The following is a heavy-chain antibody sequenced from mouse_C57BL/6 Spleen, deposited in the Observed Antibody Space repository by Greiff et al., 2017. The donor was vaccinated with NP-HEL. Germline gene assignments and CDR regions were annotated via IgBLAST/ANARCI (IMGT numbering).Heavy chain of an antibody. Sequence: VKLMESGPGLVAPSQSLSITCTVSGFSLTSYAISWVRQPPGKGLEWLGVIWTAGGTNYNSALKTRLSISKDNSKSQVFFKMNSLQTDDTARYYCASLRSYYGSLDYWGQGTTLTVSS. CDR2: IWTAGGT. V-gene: IGHV2-9-1*01. CDR3: ASLRSYYGSLDY. D-gene: IGHD1-1*01. CDR1: GFSLTSYA. J-gene: IGHJ2*01.